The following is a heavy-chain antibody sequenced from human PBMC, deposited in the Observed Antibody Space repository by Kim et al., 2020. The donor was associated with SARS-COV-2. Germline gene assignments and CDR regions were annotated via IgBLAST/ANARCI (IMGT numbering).Heavy chain of an antibody. CDR3: ATGGREVWNYYYGMDV. D-gene: IGHD3-16*01. J-gene: IGHJ6*02. CDR2: FDPEDGET. CDR1: GYTLTELS. Sequence: ASVKVSCKVSGYTLTELSMHWVRQAPGKGLEWMGGFDPEDGETIYAQKFQGRVTMTEDTSTDTAYMELSSLRSEDTAVYYCATGGREVWNYYYGMDVWGQGTTVTVSS. V-gene: IGHV1-24*01.